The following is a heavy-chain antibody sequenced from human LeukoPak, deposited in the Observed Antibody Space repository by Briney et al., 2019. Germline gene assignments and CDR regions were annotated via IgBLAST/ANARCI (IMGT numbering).Heavy chain of an antibody. CDR2: INPSGGST. J-gene: IGHJ4*02. D-gene: IGHD3-22*01. V-gene: IGHV1-46*01. Sequence: GASVKVSCKASGYTFTSYYMHWVRQAPGQGLEWMGIINPSGGSTSYAQKFQGRVTMTRDMSTSTVYMELSSLRSEDTAVYYCARDPSYYYDSSGYFDYWGQGTLVTVSS. CDR3: ARDPSYYYDSSGYFDY. CDR1: GYTFTSYY.